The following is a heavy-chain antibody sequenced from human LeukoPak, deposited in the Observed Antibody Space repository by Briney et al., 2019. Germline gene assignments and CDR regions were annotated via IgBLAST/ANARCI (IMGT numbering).Heavy chain of an antibody. CDR1: GFTFSSYA. D-gene: IGHD6-19*01. J-gene: IGHJ4*02. CDR2: ISSNGGST. V-gene: IGHV3-64D*09. CDR3: VKDPIPYSGGWPTFDY. Sequence: GGSLRLSCSASGFTFSSYAMHWVRQAPGKGLEYVSAISSNGGSTYYADSVKGRFTISRDNSKNTLYLQMSSLRAEDTAVYYCVKDPIPYSGGWPTFDYWGQGTLVTVSS.